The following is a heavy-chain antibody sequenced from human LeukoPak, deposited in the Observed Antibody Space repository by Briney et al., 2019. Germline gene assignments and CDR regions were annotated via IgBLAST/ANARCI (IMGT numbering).Heavy chain of an antibody. CDR3: ATSHYADYGDYFSL. J-gene: IGHJ4*02. Sequence: GGSLRLSCAASGFTVTSNYMSWVRQAPGKGLEWVSVIYSGARGDSAYYADSVKGRFTISRDDSKNTLYLQMNSLRAEDTAVYYCATSHYADYGDYFSLWGQGTLVTVSS. V-gene: IGHV3-53*01. D-gene: IGHD4-17*01. CDR1: GFTVTSNY. CDR2: IYSGARGDSA.